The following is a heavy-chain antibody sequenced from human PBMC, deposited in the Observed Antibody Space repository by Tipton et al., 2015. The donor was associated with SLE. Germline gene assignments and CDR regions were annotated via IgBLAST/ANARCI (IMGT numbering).Heavy chain of an antibody. CDR3: AKDKWFTGTYSSDPEPFDY. CDR1: GFAFSSFA. J-gene: IGHJ4*02. V-gene: IGHV3-23*03. D-gene: IGHD3-10*01. CDR2: VYSDVRT. Sequence: SLRLSCVASGFAFSSFAMSWVRQAPGKGLEWVSVVYSDVRTYYADSVKGRFTISRDNSKNTLYLQMNSLSAEDTAVYYCAKDKWFTGTYSSDPEPFDYWGQGTLVTVSS.